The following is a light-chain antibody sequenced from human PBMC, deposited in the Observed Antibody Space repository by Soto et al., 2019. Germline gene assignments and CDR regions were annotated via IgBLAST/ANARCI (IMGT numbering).Light chain of an antibody. CDR3: QQTYSMPYT. Sequence: DIPMTQSPSSLSASVGDRVTITCRASQSISSYLNWYQQKPGRAPKLLIQAASSLQSGVPSRFSGNESGTDFTLTITSLQPEDSATYFCQQTYSMPYTFGPGTKLQI. J-gene: IGKJ2*01. CDR1: QSISSY. CDR2: AAS. V-gene: IGKV1-39*01.